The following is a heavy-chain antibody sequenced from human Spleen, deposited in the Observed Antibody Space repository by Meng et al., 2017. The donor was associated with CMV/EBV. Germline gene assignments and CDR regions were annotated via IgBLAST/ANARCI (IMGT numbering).Heavy chain of an antibody. CDR3: AKDSSYSLNFPLDI. CDR2: ISGSGGST. J-gene: IGHJ3*02. Sequence: GGSLRLSCADSKLTLSDYYMSWIRQAPGKGLEWVSAISGSGGSTYYADSVKGRFTISRDNVKNSLYLQMNSLRAEDTALYYCAKDSSYSLNFPLDIWGQGTMVTVSS. CDR1: KLTLSDYY. V-gene: IGHV3-11*01. D-gene: IGHD2-21*01.